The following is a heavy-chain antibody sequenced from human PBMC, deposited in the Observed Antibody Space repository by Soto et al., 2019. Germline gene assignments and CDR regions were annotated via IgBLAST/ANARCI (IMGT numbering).Heavy chain of an antibody. D-gene: IGHD3-3*01. CDR1: GGSVTSVSYY. CDR2: IYPSGSA. CDR3: ARSFGVANVRFDP. V-gene: IGHV4-39*01. J-gene: IGHJ5*02. Sequence: SETLSLTCTVSGGSVTSVSYYWGWLRQPPGKGLEWIGLIYPSGSAYYNPSLKSRVTMSVDRSKNRFSLNLTSVTAADTAVYFCARSFGVANVRFDPWGHGALVTVSS.